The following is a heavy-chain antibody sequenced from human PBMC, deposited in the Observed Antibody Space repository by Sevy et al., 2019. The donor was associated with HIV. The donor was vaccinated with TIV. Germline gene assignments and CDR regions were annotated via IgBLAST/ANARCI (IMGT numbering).Heavy chain of an antibody. J-gene: IGHJ6*02. D-gene: IGHD3-10*01. Sequence: GGSLRLSCVGSGFTFRNFGVHWLRQAPGKGLEWLSVVSYDGSSKYYVDSVKGRFIVSRDNSKNTLYLQMNSLRTEDNAVYYRAGGGSGDLYYYGGDGWGQGTTVTVSS. CDR3: AGGGSGDLYYYGGDG. CDR1: GFTFRNFG. CDR2: VSYDGSSK. V-gene: IGHV3-30*03.